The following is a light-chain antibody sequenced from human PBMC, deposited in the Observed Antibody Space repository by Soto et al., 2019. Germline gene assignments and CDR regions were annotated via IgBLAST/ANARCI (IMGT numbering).Light chain of an antibody. V-gene: IGKV1-33*01. Sequence: DTQLTQSPSSLSVSVGDRVTITCQASQDISNYLNWHQHKPGKAPKLLIYEVSNLATGVPPRFSGSGSGRNFSLNIRSLQPEDIATYYCQQYDNLAPFTFGQGTKLDLK. CDR1: QDISNY. J-gene: IGKJ2*01. CDR2: EVS. CDR3: QQYDNLAPFT.